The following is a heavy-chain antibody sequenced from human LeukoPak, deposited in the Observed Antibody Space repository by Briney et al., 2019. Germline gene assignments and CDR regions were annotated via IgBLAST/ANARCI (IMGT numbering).Heavy chain of an antibody. D-gene: IGHD4-17*01. J-gene: IGHJ4*02. CDR3: ARHYGDYAHFDY. V-gene: IGHV3-21*01. Sequence: GSLRLSFAASGFTFSSYSMNWVRQAPGKGLEWVSSISSSSSYIYYADSVKGRFTISRDNAKNSLYLQMNSLRAEDTAVYYCARHYGDYAHFDYWGQGTLVTVSS. CDR2: ISSSSSYI. CDR1: GFTFSSYS.